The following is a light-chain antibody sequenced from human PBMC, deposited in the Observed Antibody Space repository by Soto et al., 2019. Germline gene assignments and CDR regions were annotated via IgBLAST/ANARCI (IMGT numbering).Light chain of an antibody. CDR3: CSSTTTSTLV. V-gene: IGLV2-14*01. Sequence: QSALTQPASVSGSPGQSIAISRTGTSSDVGGYNYVSWYQQHPGKAPKLMLYEVSNRPSGVSSRFSGSKSGSTASLTISGLQAEDEGDYYCCSSTTTSTLVFGTGTKLTVL. J-gene: IGLJ1*01. CDR2: EVS. CDR1: SSDVGGYNY.